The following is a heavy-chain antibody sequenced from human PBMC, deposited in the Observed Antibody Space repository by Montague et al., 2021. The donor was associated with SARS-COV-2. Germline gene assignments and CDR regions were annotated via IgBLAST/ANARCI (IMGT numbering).Heavy chain of an antibody. CDR2: IYYSGST. CDR3: ARGTAAGTNFDY. J-gene: IGHJ4*02. V-gene: IGHV4-59*01. D-gene: IGHD6-13*01. Sequence: SETLSLTCTVSGGSISSYYWSWIRQPPGKGLEWIGYIYYSGSTNYNPSLKSRVTISVDTSKNQFSLKLSSVTAADTAVYYRARGTAAGTNFDYWGQGTLVTVSS. CDR1: GGSISSYY.